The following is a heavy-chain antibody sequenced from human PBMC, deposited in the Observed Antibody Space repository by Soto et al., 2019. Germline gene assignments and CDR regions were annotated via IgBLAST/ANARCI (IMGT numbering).Heavy chain of an antibody. Sequence: GGSLRLSCAASGFTFSSYAMHWVRQAPGKGLEWVAVISYDGSNKYYADSVKGRFTISRDNSKNTLYLQMNSLRAEDTAVYYCARGHYYDSSGNQVDPWGQGTLVTVS. J-gene: IGHJ5*02. D-gene: IGHD3-22*01. V-gene: IGHV3-30-3*01. CDR2: ISYDGSNK. CDR3: ARGHYYDSSGNQVDP. CDR1: GFTFSSYA.